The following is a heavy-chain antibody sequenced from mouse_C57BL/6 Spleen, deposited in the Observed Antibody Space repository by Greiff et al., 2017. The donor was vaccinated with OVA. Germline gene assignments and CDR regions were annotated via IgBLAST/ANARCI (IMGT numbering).Heavy chain of an antibody. CDR3: TRGEYGSSTWYFDV. Sequence: QVQLQQSGAELVKPGASVKLSCKASGYAFSSYWMNWVNQRPGKGLEWIGQIYPGDGDTNYTGKFKGKATLTADKSSSAAYMQHGSLTSEDSAVYFCTRGEYGSSTWYFDVRGTGTTVTFAS. D-gene: IGHD1-1*01. CDR1: GYAFSSYW. V-gene: IGHV1-80*01. CDR2: IYPGDGDT. J-gene: IGHJ1*03.